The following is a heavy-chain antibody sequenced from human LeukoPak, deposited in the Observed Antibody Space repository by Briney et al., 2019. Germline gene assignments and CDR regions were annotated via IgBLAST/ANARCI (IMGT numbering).Heavy chain of an antibody. V-gene: IGHV3-15*01. D-gene: IGHD1-26*01. CDR2: IKSKTDGGTT. CDR1: GFTFSNAW. CDR3: TTVVGGSYGGGLDY. J-gene: IGHJ4*02. Sequence: GGSLRLSCAASGFTFSNAWMSWVRQAPGKGLEWVGRIKSKTDGGTTDYAAPVKGRFTISRDDSKNTLYLQMNSLKTEDTAVYYCTTVVGGSYGGGLDYWGQGTLVTVSS.